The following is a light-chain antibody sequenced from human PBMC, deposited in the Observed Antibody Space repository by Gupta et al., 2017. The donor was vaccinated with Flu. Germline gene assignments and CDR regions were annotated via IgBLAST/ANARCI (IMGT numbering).Light chain of an antibody. V-gene: IGLV1-51*02. CDR2: END. CDR1: SSNIGVNS. J-gene: IGLJ2*01. CDR3: GTWDDSLSAMV. Sequence: HSVFTHPPTVSAAQRQKVTFSCSVSSSNIGVNSVSWYQQLPGAAPKLLTYENDRRPSGIPDRVTGSKSGTSATLGITGLQTGDEAHYYCGTWDDSLSAMVFGGGTKLAVL.